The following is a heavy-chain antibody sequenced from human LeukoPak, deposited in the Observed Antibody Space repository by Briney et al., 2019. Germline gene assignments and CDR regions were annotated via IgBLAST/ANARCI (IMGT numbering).Heavy chain of an antibody. V-gene: IGHV3-15*01. J-gene: IGHJ6*03. CDR2: IKSKTDGGTT. Sequence: PGGSLRLACAASGYTFSNAWMSWVRQAPGMGLEWVGRIKSKTDGGTTDYAAPVKGRFTISRDDSKNTLYLQMNSLKTEDTAVYYCTTTYYGSGSGYYYYYMDVWGKGTTVTVSS. D-gene: IGHD3-10*01. CDR3: TTTYYGSGSGYYYYYMDV. CDR1: GYTFSNAW.